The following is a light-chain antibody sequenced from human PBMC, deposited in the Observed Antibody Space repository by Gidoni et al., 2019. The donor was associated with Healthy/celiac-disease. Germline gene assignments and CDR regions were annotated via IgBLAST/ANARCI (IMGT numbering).Light chain of an antibody. CDR3: QQRSS. CDR2: DAS. Sequence: EIVLTPSPATLSLSPGERATLSCRASQSVSSYLAWYQQKPGQAPTLLIYDASNRAIGIPARFSGSGPGTDFTLTISSLEPEDSAVYYCQQRSSFGGGTKVEI. V-gene: IGKV3D-11*02. J-gene: IGKJ4*01. CDR1: QSVSSY.